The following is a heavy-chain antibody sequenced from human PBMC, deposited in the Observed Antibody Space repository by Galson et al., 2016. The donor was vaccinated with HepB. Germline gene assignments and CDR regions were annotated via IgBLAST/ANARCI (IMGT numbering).Heavy chain of an antibody. CDR1: GFTFSRYA. V-gene: IGHV3-30-3*01. CDR2: VSFDGSDK. CDR3: AAATGPFDY. J-gene: IGHJ4*02. D-gene: IGHD6-25*01. Sequence: SLRLSCAVSGFTFSRYAMHWVRQTPGKGLEWVAVVSFDGSDKYYADSVKGRFTISRDNSKDTLYLQLNSLRTDDTVVYFCAAATGPFDYCGQGTLATVSS.